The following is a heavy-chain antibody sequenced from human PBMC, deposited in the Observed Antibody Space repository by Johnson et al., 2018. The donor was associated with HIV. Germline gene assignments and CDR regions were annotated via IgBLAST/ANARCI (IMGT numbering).Heavy chain of an antibody. V-gene: IGHV3-66*01. CDR2: IYSGGST. D-gene: IGHD5-24*01. Sequence: VQLVESGGGVVRPGGSLRLSCEGSGFSFDDYGMNWVRQGPGKGLEWVSVIYSGGSTYYADSVKGRFTISRDNSKNTLYLQMNSLRAEDTAVYYCAGGRDGYNFGAFDIWGQGTMVTVSS. CDR1: GFSFDDYG. J-gene: IGHJ3*02. CDR3: AGGRDGYNFGAFDI.